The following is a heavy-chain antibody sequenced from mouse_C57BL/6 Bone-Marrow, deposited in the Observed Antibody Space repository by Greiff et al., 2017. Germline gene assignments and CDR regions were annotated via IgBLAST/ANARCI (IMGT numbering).Heavy chain of an antibody. CDR3: TRDIYYGNYWYFDV. CDR2: ISSGGDYT. V-gene: IGHV5-9-1*02. D-gene: IGHD2-1*01. J-gene: IGHJ1*03. Sequence: EVKLLESGAGLVKPGGSLKLSCAASGFTFSSYAMSWVRQTPEKRLEWVAYISSGGDYTYYADTVKGRFTISRDNARNTLYLQMRSMKSEDTAMYYCTRDIYYGNYWYFDVWGTGTTVTVSS. CDR1: GFTFSSYA.